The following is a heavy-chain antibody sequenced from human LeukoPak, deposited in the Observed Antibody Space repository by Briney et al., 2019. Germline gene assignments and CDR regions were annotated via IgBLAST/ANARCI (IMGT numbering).Heavy chain of an antibody. CDR3: ARLGQSAFDI. CDR1: GGSFSGYY. CDR2: IYYSGST. V-gene: IGHV4-39*01. J-gene: IGHJ3*02. Sequence: PSETLSLTCAVYGGSFSGYYWGRIRQPPGKGLEWIGSIYYSGSTYYNPSLKSRVTISVDTSKNQFSLKLSSVTAADTAVYYCARLGQSAFDIWGQGTMVTVSS.